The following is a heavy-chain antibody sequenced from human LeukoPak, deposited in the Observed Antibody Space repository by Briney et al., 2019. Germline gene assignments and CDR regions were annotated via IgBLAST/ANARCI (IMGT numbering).Heavy chain of an antibody. CDR3: AGGWYEFDY. Sequence: SQTLSLTCTVSGGSISSGSYYWSWIRQPAGKGLEWIGRIYTSGSTNYNPSLKSRVTISVDTSKNQFSLKLSSVTAADTAVYYCAGGWYEFDYWGQGTLVTVSS. V-gene: IGHV4-61*02. D-gene: IGHD6-19*01. CDR2: IYTSGST. CDR1: GGSISSGSYY. J-gene: IGHJ4*02.